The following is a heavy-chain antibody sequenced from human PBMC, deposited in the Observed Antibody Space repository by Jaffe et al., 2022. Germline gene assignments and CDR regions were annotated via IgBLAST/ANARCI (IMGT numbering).Heavy chain of an antibody. D-gene: IGHD3-3*01. V-gene: IGHV4-59*01. CDR3: ARAGSRFLEWLF. CDR1: GGLIGSYY. J-gene: IGHJ4*01. CDR2: FFYNGVT. Sequence: QVQLQESGPGLVKPSETLSLTCTVSGGLIGSYYWNWIRQSPGKGLEWIGYFFYNGVTKYNPSLESRVLMSVDTSKNQFSLKLNSVTTADTAVYYCARAGSRFLEWLFWGPGTLVTVSS.